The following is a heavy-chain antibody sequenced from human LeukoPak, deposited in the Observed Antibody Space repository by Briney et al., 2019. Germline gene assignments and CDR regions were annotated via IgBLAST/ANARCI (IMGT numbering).Heavy chain of an antibody. CDR1: GFTFSSHW. D-gene: IGHD6-6*01. CDR2: IKQDGSEK. Sequence: GGSLRLSCAASGFTFSSHWMSWVRQAPGKGLEWVANIKQDGSEKYYVDSVKGRFTISRDNAKNSLYLQMNSLRAEDTAVYYCASPPGAARDYWGQGTLVTVSS. J-gene: IGHJ4*02. V-gene: IGHV3-7*01. CDR3: ASPPGAARDY.